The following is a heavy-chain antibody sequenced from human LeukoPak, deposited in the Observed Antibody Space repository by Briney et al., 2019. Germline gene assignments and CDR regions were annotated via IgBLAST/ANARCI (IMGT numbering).Heavy chain of an antibody. J-gene: IGHJ4*02. CDR3: TAAPNTTPGSLGH. CDR1: GFTFSSFG. Sequence: PGRSLRLSCAASGFTFSSFGLHWVRQAPGKGLEWVALISYDGGNKDYADSVKGRFTISRDYAKDALFLQMNSLRAEDTAVYYCTAAPNTTPGSLGHWGQGTLVTVSS. V-gene: IGHV3-30*07. D-gene: IGHD6-25*01. CDR2: ISYDGGNK.